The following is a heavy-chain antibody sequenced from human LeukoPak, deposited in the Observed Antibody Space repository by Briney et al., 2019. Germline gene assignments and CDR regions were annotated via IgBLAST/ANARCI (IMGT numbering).Heavy chain of an antibody. J-gene: IGHJ4*02. CDR2: INPNSGGT. V-gene: IGHV1-2*02. Sequence: ASVNVSCKASGYTFTGYYMHWVRQAPGQGLEWMGWINPNSGGTNYAQKFQGRVTMTRDTSISTAYMELSRLRSDDTAVYYCARGVAGTVHFDYWGQGTLVTVSS. CDR1: GYTFTGYY. D-gene: IGHD6-19*01. CDR3: ARGVAGTVHFDY.